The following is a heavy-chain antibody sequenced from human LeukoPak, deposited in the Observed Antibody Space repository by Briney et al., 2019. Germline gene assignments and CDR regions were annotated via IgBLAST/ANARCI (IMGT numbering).Heavy chain of an antibody. CDR2: IDPSDSYT. Sequence: PGESPEISCKGSGYSFTSYWISWVRQMPGKGLEWMGRIDPSDSYTNYSPSFQGHVTISADKSISTAYLQWSSLKASDTAMYYCARRGASNNWFDPWGQGTPVIISS. J-gene: IGHJ5*02. D-gene: IGHD3-10*01. V-gene: IGHV5-10-1*01. CDR3: ARRGASNNWFDP. CDR1: GYSFTSYW.